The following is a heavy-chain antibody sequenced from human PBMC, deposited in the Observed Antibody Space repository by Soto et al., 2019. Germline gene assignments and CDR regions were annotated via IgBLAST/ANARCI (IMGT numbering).Heavy chain of an antibody. D-gene: IGHD4-17*01. J-gene: IGHJ3*02. CDR3: GKDPNGDYVGAFDI. V-gene: IGHV3-48*01. CDR2: ISANGGAV. Sequence: WGSLRLSCAASGFTFSSYSMNWVRQAPGKGLEWVACISANGGAVYHADSVKGRFTISRDNSKNTLYLQMNSLRPDDTALYYCGKDPNGDYVGAFDICGQGTMVTVS. CDR1: GFTFSSYS.